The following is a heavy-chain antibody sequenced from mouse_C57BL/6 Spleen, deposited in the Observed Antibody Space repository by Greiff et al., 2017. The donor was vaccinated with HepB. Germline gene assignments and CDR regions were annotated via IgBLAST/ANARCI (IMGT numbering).Heavy chain of an antibody. CDR3: ASHYYGSSSYFDY. D-gene: IGHD1-1*01. Sequence: QVHVKQSGAELAKPGASVKLSCKASGYTFTSYWMHWVKQRPGQGLEWIGYINPSSGYTKYNQKFKDKATLTADKSSSTAYMQLSSLTYEDSAVYYCASHYYGSSSYFDYWGQGTTLTVSS. CDR2: INPSSGYT. J-gene: IGHJ2*01. V-gene: IGHV1-7*01. CDR1: GYTFTSYW.